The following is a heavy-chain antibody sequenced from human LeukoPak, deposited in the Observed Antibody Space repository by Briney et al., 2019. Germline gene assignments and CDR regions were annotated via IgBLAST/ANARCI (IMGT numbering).Heavy chain of an antibody. CDR2: IYHSGST. CDR1: GYSISSGYY. CDR3: ARHGTAGGRLVN. V-gene: IGHV4-38-2*02. J-gene: IGHJ4*02. D-gene: IGHD6-13*01. Sequence: PSETLSLTCTVSGYSISSGYYWGWIRQPPGKGLEWIGNIYHSGSTYYNPSLKSRVTISVDPSKSQLALNLRSVTATDTAVYYCARHGTAGGRLVNWGQGTLVSVSS.